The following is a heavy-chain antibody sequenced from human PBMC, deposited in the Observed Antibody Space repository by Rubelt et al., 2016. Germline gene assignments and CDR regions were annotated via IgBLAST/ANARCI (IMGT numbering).Heavy chain of an antibody. J-gene: IGHJ4*02. V-gene: IGHV3-21*01. CDR1: GFTFSSYS. D-gene: IGHD1-26*01. Sequence: EVQLVESGGGLVKPGGSLRFSCAASGFTFSSYSMNWVRQAPGKGLEWVSSISSSSSYIYYADSVKGRFTISRDNAKNSLYLQMNSLQGEETAVYYCARGEVGATGSFDYWGQGTLVTVSS. CDR2: ISSSSSYI. CDR3: ARGEVGATGSFDY.